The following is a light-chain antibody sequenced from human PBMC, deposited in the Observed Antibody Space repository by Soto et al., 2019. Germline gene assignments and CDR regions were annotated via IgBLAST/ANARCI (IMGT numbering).Light chain of an antibody. J-gene: IGKJ4*01. Sequence: EIVLTQSPATLSLSPGQRATLSCRASQSVTIHLCWYQQKSGQAPRLLIYDVTTRAPGIPARFSGSGSGTDFTLTISSLEPEDFAVYYCQQRSDWPPTFGGGTKLDIK. CDR1: QSVTIH. CDR3: QQRSDWPPT. V-gene: IGKV3-11*01. CDR2: DVT.